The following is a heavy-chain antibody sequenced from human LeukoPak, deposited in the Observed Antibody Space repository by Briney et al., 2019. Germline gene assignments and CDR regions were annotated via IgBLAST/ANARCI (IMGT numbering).Heavy chain of an antibody. CDR3: ARDYDVSRYSYNWFDP. V-gene: IGHV1-18*01. CDR2: ISAYNGNT. Sequence: ASVKVSCKASGYTFTSYGISWVRQAPGQGLEWMGWISAYNGNTNYAQKLQGRVTMTTDTSTSTAYMELRSLRSDDTAVYYCARDYDVSRYSYNWFDPWGQGTLVAVSS. D-gene: IGHD3-9*01. CDR1: GYTFTSYG. J-gene: IGHJ5*02.